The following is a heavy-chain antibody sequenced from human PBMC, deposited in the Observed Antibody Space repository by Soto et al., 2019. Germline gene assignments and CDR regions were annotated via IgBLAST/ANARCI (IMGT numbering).Heavy chain of an antibody. J-gene: IGHJ6*02. D-gene: IGHD3-10*01. CDR3: AGDVLGVGEPQVGMDV. CDR1: GPTGGSNY. CDR2: IYSGGST. Sequence: GGSLRLSCVLSGPTGGSNYRRWVRQGTGKGLEWVSVIYSGGSTYYADSVKGRFTISRDNSKNTLYLKMNSLRAEDTAVYYCAGDVLGVGEPQVGMDVWGQGTTVTVSS. V-gene: IGHV3-53*01.